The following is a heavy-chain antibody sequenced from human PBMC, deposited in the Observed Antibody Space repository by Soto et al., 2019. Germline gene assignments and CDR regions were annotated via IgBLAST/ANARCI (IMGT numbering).Heavy chain of an antibody. D-gene: IGHD3-16*01. CDR1: GFTFSSYG. V-gene: IGHV3-30*18. Sequence: QVQLVESGGGVVQPGRSLRLSCAASGFTFSSYGMHWVRQAPGKGLEWVAVISYDGSNKYYADSVKGRFTISRDNSKKTLYLQMNSLRAEDKAVYYCAKDRGRNYYYYYGMDVWGQGTTVTVSS. J-gene: IGHJ6*02. CDR2: ISYDGSNK. CDR3: AKDRGRNYYYYYGMDV.